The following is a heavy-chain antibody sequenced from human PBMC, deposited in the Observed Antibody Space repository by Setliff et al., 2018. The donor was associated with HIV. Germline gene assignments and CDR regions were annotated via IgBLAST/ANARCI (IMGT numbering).Heavy chain of an antibody. Sequence: SETLSLTCAVYGGSFSDNYWSWIRQSPGKGLEWIGEINHSGRTKYSPSLRSRVSISVDTSKTQFSLNLSSVTAADTAVYYCARGGYSYGFGRHRAYFQYWGQGTQVTVSS. CDR2: INHSGRT. J-gene: IGHJ1*01. CDR1: GGSFSDNY. D-gene: IGHD5-18*01. CDR3: ARGGYSYGFGRHRAYFQY. V-gene: IGHV4-34*01.